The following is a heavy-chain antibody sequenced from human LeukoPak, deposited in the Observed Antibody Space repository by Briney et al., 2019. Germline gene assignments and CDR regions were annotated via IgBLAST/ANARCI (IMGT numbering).Heavy chain of an antibody. Sequence: GGSLRLSCAASGFTVSSNYMSWVRQAPGKGLEWVSVIYSGGSTYYADSVKGRFTISRDNSKNTLYLQMNSLRAEDTAVYYCARVSYYYGSGSYVWGQGTLVTVSS. CDR2: IYSGGST. D-gene: IGHD3-10*01. J-gene: IGHJ4*02. CDR1: GFTVSSNY. CDR3: ARVSYYYGSGSYV. V-gene: IGHV3-66*01.